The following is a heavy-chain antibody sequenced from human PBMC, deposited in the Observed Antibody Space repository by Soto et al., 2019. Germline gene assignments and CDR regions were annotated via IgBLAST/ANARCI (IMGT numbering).Heavy chain of an antibody. Sequence: EVQLLESGGGLVQPGGSLRLSCAASGFTFSSYAMSWVRQAPGKGLEWVSAISGSGGSTYYADSVKGRFTISRDNSKNTLYLQMNSLRAEDTAVYYCEKVHGYGDFLDYWGQGPLVTVSS. V-gene: IGHV3-23*01. CDR2: ISGSGGST. CDR1: GFTFSSYA. D-gene: IGHD4-17*01. CDR3: EKVHGYGDFLDY. J-gene: IGHJ4*02.